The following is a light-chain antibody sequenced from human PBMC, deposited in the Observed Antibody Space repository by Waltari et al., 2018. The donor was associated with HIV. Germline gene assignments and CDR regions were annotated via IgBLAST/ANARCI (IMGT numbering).Light chain of an antibody. Sequence: QSALTQPPSASGSPGQSVTISCTGTSSDIVGYNYVSWYQQHPGKAPKLIMTEVTKRPSGVPDRFSGSKSGNTASLTVSGLQAEDEAHYYCSSYAPTNNFYVLFGGGTALTVL. CDR3: SSYAPTNNFYVL. CDR1: SSDIVGYNY. J-gene: IGLJ2*01. CDR2: EVT. V-gene: IGLV2-8*01.